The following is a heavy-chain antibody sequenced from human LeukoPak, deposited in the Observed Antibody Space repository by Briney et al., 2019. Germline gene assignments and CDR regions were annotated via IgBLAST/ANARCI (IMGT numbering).Heavy chain of an antibody. J-gene: IGHJ4*02. Sequence: SETLSLTCAVSGGSFSANYWSWIRQPPGGGLEWIAEIYPSGATQYNPSLTGRVTMSADRSKSQFSLGLSSVTAADTAVYYCAGYQFWFQNDVWGQGTLVTVSS. D-gene: IGHD3-9*01. CDR3: AGYQFWFQNDV. CDR1: GGSFSANY. CDR2: IYPSGAT. V-gene: IGHV4-34*01.